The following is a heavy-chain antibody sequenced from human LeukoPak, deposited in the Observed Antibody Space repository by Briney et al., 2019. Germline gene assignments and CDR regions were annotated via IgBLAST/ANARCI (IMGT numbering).Heavy chain of an antibody. CDR1: GFTFSSYS. V-gene: IGHV3-48*01. D-gene: IGHD3-9*01. Sequence: GGSLRLSCAASGFTFSSYSMNWVRKAPGQGLEWVSYISSSSSTRYYADSVKGRFTISRDNAKNSLYLQMNSLRAEDTAVYYCARVSVTYYDILTGYYTFDYWGQGTPVTVSS. CDR3: ARVSVTYYDILTGYYTFDY. J-gene: IGHJ4*02. CDR2: ISSSSSTR.